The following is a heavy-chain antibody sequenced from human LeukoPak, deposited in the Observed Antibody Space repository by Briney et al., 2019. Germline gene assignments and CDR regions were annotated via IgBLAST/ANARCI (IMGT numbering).Heavy chain of an antibody. J-gene: IGHJ3*02. V-gene: IGHV1-24*01. CDR1: GGTFSSYA. D-gene: IGHD3-10*01. Sequence: ASVKVSCKASGGTFSSYAISWVRQAPGKGLEWMEGFDPEDGETIYAQKFQGRVTMTEDTSTDTAYMELSSLRSEDTAVYYCATFSGSYYPDAFDIWGQGTMVTVSS. CDR2: FDPEDGET. CDR3: ATFSGSYYPDAFDI.